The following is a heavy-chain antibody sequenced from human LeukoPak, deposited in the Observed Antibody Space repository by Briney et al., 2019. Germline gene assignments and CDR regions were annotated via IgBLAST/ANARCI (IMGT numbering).Heavy chain of an antibody. V-gene: IGHV3-48*01. CDR2: ISSSSSTI. J-gene: IGHJ4*02. Sequence: PGGSLRLSCAASGFIVSSNYMSWVRQAPGKGLEWVSYISSSSSTIYYADSVKGRFTISRDNAKNSLYLQMNSLRAEDTAVYYCARDFQRGAFDYWGQGTLVTVSS. D-gene: IGHD3-10*01. CDR1: GFIVSSNY. CDR3: ARDFQRGAFDY.